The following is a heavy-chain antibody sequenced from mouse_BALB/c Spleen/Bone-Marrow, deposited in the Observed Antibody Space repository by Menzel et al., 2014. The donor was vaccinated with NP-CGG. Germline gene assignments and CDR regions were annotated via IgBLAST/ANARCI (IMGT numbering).Heavy chain of an antibody. V-gene: IGHV5-9-1*01. D-gene: IGHD1-1*01. CDR1: GFTFXSYA. CDR3: ARSGSSYYY. CDR2: IGSGDSST. J-gene: IGHJ2*01. Sequence: EVKLVESGGGLVKPGGSLKLSCAASGFTFXSYAMSWVRQTPEKRLEWVATIGSGDSSTYYPDSVKGRFTISRDYAKNTLYLQMSSLRSEDTAMYYCARSGSSYYYWGQGTTLTVSS.